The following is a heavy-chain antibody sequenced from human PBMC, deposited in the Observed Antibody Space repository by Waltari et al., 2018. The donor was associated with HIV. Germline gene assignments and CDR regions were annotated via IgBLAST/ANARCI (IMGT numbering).Heavy chain of an antibody. J-gene: IGHJ3*02. Sequence: QVQLQESGPGLVKPSETLSLPCTVSGDSVTTGIYYWSWIRQPPGKGLEWLGYVFYSGSTNYNPSLKSRVTISLDTSKNLFSLKLTSVTAADTALYYCARTNWDDAFDIWGQGTMVIVSS. CDR3: ARTNWDDAFDI. CDR1: GDSVTTGIYY. D-gene: IGHD1-1*01. V-gene: IGHV4-61*01. CDR2: VFYSGST.